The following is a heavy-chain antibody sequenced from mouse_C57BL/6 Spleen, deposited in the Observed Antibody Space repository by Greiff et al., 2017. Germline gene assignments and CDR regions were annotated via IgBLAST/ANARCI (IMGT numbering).Heavy chain of an antibody. D-gene: IGHD2-1*01. J-gene: IGHJ4*01. V-gene: IGHV1-72*01. Sequence: QVQLKQPGAELVKPGASVKLSCKASGYTFTSYWMHWVKQRPGRGLEWIGRIDPNSGGTKYNEKFKSKATLTVDKPSSTAYMQLSSLTSEDSAVYYCARGGPYGNYEGGAMDYWGQGTSVTVSS. CDR2: IDPNSGGT. CDR3: ARGGPYGNYEGGAMDY. CDR1: GYTFTSYW.